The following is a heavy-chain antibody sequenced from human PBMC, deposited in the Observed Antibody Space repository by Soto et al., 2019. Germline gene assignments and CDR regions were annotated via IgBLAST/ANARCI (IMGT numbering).Heavy chain of an antibody. D-gene: IGHD3-16*01. J-gene: IGHJ4*02. V-gene: IGHV3-23*01. CDR3: AKRRGEGFFDY. CDR1: GFTFNNFV. CDR2: IGGRDGTT. Sequence: PGGSLRLSCAASGFTFNNFVMSWVRQAPGKGLEWVSAIGGRDGTTYYADPVKGRFIISRDNAKNTLYLRIHSLRAEDTAVYYCAKRRGEGFFDYWGQGTLVTVPQ.